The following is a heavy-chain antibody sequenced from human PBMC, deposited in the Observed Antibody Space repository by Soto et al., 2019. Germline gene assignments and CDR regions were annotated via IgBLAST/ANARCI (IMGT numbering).Heavy chain of an antibody. CDR3: TTDGSGSYYYYYYGMDV. J-gene: IGHJ6*02. V-gene: IGHV3-15*01. Sequence: VGSLRLSCAASGFTFSNAWMSWVRQAPGKGLEWVGRIKSKTDGGTTDYAAPVKGRFTISRDDSKNTLYLQMNSLKTEDTAVYYCTTDGSGSYYYYYYGMDVWGQGTTVTVSS. CDR1: GFTFSNAW. CDR2: IKSKTDGGTT. D-gene: IGHD1-26*01.